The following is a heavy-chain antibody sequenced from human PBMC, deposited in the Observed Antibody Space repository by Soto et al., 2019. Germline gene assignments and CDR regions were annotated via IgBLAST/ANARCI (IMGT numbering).Heavy chain of an antibody. V-gene: IGHV3-7*03. CDR3: ARVRDPGMVRGVIPYYYYGMDV. D-gene: IGHD3-10*01. Sequence: GGSLRLSCAASGFSFEDYAMHWVRQAPGKGLEWVANIKQDGSENYYVDSVKVRFTISRDNAKNSLYLQMNSLRAEDTAVYYCARVRDPGMVRGVIPYYYYGMDVWGQGTTVTVSS. J-gene: IGHJ6*02. CDR1: GFSFEDYA. CDR2: IKQDGSEN.